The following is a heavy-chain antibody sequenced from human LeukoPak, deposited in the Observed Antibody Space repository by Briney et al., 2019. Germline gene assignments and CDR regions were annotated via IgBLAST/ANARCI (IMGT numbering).Heavy chain of an antibody. J-gene: IGHJ3*01. CDR2: IKGSGGGA. V-gene: IGHV3-23*01. CDR3: GRDPNGDYVGAFEF. CDR1: GFTFSNYA. Sequence: TGRSLRLSCEASGFTFSNYALTWVRQAPGKGLEWVSSIKGSGGGASYGDSVKGRFTVTRDNSRGTLYLQMNSLRAEDTAVYYCGRDPNGDYVGAFEFWGQGTLVTVSS. D-gene: IGHD4-17*01.